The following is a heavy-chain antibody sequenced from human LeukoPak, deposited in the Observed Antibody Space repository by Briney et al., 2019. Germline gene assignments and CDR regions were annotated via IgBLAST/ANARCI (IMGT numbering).Heavy chain of an antibody. CDR2: INPNSGGT. CDR1: GYTFTGYY. D-gene: IGHD3-3*01. Sequence: ASVKVSCKASGYTFTGYYMHWVRQAPGQGLEWMGWINPNSGGTNYAQKFQGRVTMTRDTSISTAYMELSRLRSDDTAVYYCASSIKYDFLNWFDPWGQGTLVTVSS. CDR3: ASSIKYDFLNWFDP. V-gene: IGHV1-2*02. J-gene: IGHJ5*02.